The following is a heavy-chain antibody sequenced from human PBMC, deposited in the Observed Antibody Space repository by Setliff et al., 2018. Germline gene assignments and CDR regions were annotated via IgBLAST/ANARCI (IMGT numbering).Heavy chain of an antibody. CDR2: IIPIYGST. Sequence: SVKVSCKASGGSFSNYAIIWVRQAPGQGPEWMGGIIPIYGSTNNAEKFQGRVTFSADESTSTAYMELSSLRSEDTAVYYCALEEYTSRWTKRFDPWGQGQWSPSPQ. CDR1: GGSFSNYA. J-gene: IGHJ5*02. V-gene: IGHV1-69*13. CDR3: ALEEYTSRWTKRFDP. D-gene: IGHD6-13*01.